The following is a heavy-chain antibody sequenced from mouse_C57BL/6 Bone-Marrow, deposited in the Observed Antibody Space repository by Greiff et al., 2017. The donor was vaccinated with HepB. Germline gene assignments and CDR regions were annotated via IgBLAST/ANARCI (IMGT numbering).Heavy chain of an antibody. D-gene: IGHD3-2*02. J-gene: IGHJ4*01. CDR3: ARKLRLQAMDY. Sequence: QVQLQQPGAELVKPGASVKLSCKASGYTFTSYWMQWVKQRPGQGLAWIGEIDPSDSYTNYNQKFKGKATLTVDTSSSTAYMQLSSLTSEDSAVYYCARKLRLQAMDYWGQGTSVTVSS. V-gene: IGHV1-50*01. CDR2: IDPSDSYT. CDR1: GYTFTSYW.